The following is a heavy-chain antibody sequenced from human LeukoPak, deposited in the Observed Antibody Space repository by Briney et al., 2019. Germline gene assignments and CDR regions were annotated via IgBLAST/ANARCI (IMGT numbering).Heavy chain of an antibody. CDR1: GFTFSSYG. D-gene: IGHD1-26*01. CDR2: ISGSGGST. V-gene: IGHV3-23*01. Sequence: GGSLRLSCAASGFTFSSYGMSWVRQAPGKGLEWVSAISGSGGSTYYADSVKGRFTISRDNSKNTLYLQMNSLRAEDTAVYYCAKLQYSGSYYNWFDPWGQGTLVTVSS. J-gene: IGHJ5*02. CDR3: AKLQYSGSYYNWFDP.